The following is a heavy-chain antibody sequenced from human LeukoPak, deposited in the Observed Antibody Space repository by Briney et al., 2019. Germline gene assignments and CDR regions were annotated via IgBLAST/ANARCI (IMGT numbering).Heavy chain of an antibody. CDR2: IYYSGST. D-gene: IGHD3-16*01. CDR3: AGDEGGSAFDI. J-gene: IGHJ3*02. CDR1: GGSISSYY. Sequence: SETLSLTCTVSGGSISSYYWSWIRQPPGKGLEWIGYIYYSGSTNYNPSLKSRVTISVDTSKNQFSLKLSSVTAADTAVYYCAGDEGGSAFDIWGQGTMVTVSS. V-gene: IGHV4-59*01.